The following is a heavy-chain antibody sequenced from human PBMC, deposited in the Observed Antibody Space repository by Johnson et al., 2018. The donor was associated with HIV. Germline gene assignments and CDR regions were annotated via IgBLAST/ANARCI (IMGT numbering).Heavy chain of an antibody. Sequence: QVQLVESGGGVVQPGGSLRLSCAASGFTFSSYGMHWVRQAPGKGLEWVAFIRYDGSNKYYADSVQGRFTISRDKSENTLYLQMSSLRAEDTALYYCARGSSGSFDLWGRGTMVTVSS. CDR2: IRYDGSNK. J-gene: IGHJ3*01. CDR3: ARGSSGSFDL. CDR1: GFTFSSYG. V-gene: IGHV3-30*02. D-gene: IGHD6-6*01.